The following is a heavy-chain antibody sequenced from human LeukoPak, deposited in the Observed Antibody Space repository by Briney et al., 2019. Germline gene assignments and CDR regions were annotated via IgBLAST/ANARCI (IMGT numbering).Heavy chain of an antibody. D-gene: IGHD3-3*01. CDR2: IYHSGST. J-gene: IGHJ4*02. CDR3: ARPGGDFWSGWGYYFDY. CDR1: GYSISSGYY. Sequence: PSETLSLTCTVSGYSISSGYYWGWIRQPPGKGLEWIGSIYHSGSTYYNPSLKSRVTISVDTSKNQFSLKLSSVTAADTAVYYCARPGGDFWSGWGYYFDYWGQGTLVTVSS. V-gene: IGHV4-38-2*02.